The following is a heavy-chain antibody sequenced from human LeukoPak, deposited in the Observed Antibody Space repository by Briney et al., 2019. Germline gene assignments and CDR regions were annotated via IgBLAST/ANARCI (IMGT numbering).Heavy chain of an antibody. D-gene: IGHD2-15*01. CDR3: AKNGEGGAFCTGGTCYPYYMDV. CDR2: VSSTGGTT. CDR1: GFTFSSYA. V-gene: IGHV3-23*01. J-gene: IGHJ6*03. Sequence: GGSLRLSCAASGFTFSSYAMSWVRQAPGKGLEWVSAVSSTGGTTYYADSVKGRFTISRDNSKNTLFLQMNSLRAEDTAVYYCAKNGEGGAFCTGGTCYPYYMDVWGKGTTVTISS.